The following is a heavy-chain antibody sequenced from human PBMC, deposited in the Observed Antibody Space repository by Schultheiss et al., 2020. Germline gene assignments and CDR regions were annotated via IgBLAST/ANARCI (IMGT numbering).Heavy chain of an antibody. CDR1: GGSFSGYY. Sequence: SETLSLTCAVYGGSFSGYYWSWIRQPPGKGLEWIGEINHSGSTNYNPSLKSRVTISVDTSKNQFSLKLSSVTAADTAVYYCARGTVTAYYYYYGMDVWGQGTTVTVSS. J-gene: IGHJ6*02. D-gene: IGHD4-17*01. CDR2: INHSGST. V-gene: IGHV4-34*01. CDR3: ARGTVTAYYYYYGMDV.